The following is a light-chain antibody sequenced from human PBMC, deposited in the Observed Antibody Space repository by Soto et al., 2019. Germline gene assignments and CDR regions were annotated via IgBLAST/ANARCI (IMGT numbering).Light chain of an antibody. V-gene: IGKV3-20*01. CDR1: QSVDSTY. J-gene: IGKJ1*01. Sequence: EIVLTQSPGTLSLSPGERATLSCRASQSVDSTYLAWYQQKPGQAPRLLIYGASSRAPGIPDRFSGGGSGRNFTLTISRLEPEDFAVYYCQQYESPWWTFGQGTKVDIK. CDR3: QQYESPWWT. CDR2: GAS.